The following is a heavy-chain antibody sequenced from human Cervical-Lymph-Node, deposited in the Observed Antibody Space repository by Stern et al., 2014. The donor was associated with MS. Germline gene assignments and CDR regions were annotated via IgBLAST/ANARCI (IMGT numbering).Heavy chain of an antibody. CDR3: ARAGGSKDDF. Sequence: VQLVESGGGLVKPGGSLRLSCAASGFSFSDYYMNWIRQAPGKGLEWVSYISGRDGTIFYADSVKGRFTISRDNAKKSLYLQMNSLRAEDTAVYYCARAGGSKDDFWGQGTLVTVSS. D-gene: IGHD3-10*01. J-gene: IGHJ4*02. CDR2: ISGRDGTI. CDR1: GFSFSDYY. V-gene: IGHV3-11*01.